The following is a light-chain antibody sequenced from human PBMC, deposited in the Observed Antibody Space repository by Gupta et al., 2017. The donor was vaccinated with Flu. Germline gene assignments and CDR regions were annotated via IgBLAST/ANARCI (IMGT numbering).Light chain of an antibody. J-gene: IGKJ4*01. CDR3: QQSYRTPHT. V-gene: IGKV1-39*01. CDR2: AAS. CDR1: QSIVRY. Sequence: PSSLSASVGDRVTITCRASQSIVRYLNWYQQKPGKAPKLLVYAASSLQSEVPLRFSGSGSESDFTLTISGVQPEDFATYYCQQSYRTPHTFGGGTKVEIK.